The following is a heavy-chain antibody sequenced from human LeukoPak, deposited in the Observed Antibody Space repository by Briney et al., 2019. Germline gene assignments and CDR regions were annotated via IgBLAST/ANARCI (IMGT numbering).Heavy chain of an antibody. D-gene: IGHD5-12*01. Sequence: QPGVSLRLSCAASGFIFSQYSMNWVRQAPGKGLEWVSHIRSSSETFYADSVKGRFTISRDNARNSLYLQMNNLRGEDTAIYYCARDAGNSGYGCDLWGQGTLVTVSS. V-gene: IGHV3-48*01. CDR3: ARDAGNSGYGCDL. CDR2: IRSSSET. J-gene: IGHJ5*02. CDR1: GFIFSQYS.